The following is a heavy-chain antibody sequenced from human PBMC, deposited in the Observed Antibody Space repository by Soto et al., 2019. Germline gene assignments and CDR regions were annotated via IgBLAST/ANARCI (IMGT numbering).Heavy chain of an antibody. D-gene: IGHD4-17*01. Sequence: ASVKVSCKASGFTFTSSAMQWVRQARGQRLEWIGWIVVGSGNTNYAQKFQERVTITRVMSTSTAYMELSSLRSEDTAVYYCAAGPYGDYAFDIWGQGTMVTVSS. V-gene: IGHV1-58*02. CDR2: IVVGSGNT. CDR3: AAGPYGDYAFDI. CDR1: GFTFTSSA. J-gene: IGHJ3*02.